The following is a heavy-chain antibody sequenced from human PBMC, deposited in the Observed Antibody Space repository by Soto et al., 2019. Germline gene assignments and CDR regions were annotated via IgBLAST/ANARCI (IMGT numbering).Heavy chain of an antibody. CDR2: IIPIFGTA. V-gene: IGHV1-69*13. J-gene: IGHJ3*02. CDR1: GGTFSSYA. D-gene: IGHD6-19*01. CDR3: AREAVAGAHAFDI. Sequence: SVKVSCKASGGTFSSYAISWVRQAPGQGLEWMGGIIPIFGTANYAQKFQGRVTITADESTSTAYMELSSLRSEDTAVYYCAREAVAGAHAFDIWGQGKMVTVSS.